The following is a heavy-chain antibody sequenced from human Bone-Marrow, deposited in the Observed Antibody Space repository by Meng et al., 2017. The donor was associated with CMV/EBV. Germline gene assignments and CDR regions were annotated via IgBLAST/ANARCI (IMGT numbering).Heavy chain of an antibody. CDR2: IYYSENT. CDR3: ARVLDFWSGYYFAY. D-gene: IGHD3-3*01. CDR1: GDSIKSYY. V-gene: IGHV4-59*01. J-gene: IGHJ4*02. Sequence: GSLRLSCTVSGDSIKSYYWSWIRQPPGKGLEWIGYIYYSENTIYNPSLKSRVTISADTSKNQFSLKLSSVTAADTAVYYCARVLDFWSGYYFAYWGQGQLVHVAS.